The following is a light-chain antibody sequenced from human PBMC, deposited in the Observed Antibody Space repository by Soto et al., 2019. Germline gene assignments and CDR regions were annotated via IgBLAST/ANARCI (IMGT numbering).Light chain of an antibody. V-gene: IGKV1-9*01. CDR3: QQLNDYPIT. CDR1: QGISSS. CDR2: TAS. J-gene: IGKJ5*01. Sequence: DIQLTQSPSFLSASVGDRVTITCRASQGISSSLAWYQQKPGKAPKLLIYTASNLQSGVPSRFSGSGSGTEFTLTLSGLQPEDFATYFCQQLNDYPITFGQGTRLENK.